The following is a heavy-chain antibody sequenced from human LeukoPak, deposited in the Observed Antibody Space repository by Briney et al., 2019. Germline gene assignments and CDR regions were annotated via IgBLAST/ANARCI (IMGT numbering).Heavy chain of an antibody. CDR3: ARSGRQSSDY. D-gene: IGHD6-19*01. CDR1: GFTFSSYS. J-gene: IGHJ4*02. V-gene: IGHV3-21*01. CDR2: ISSTSSYI. Sequence: PGRSLRLSCAASGFTFSSYSMNWVRQAPGKGLECVASISSTSSYIYYADSVKGRFTISRDNAKNSLYLQMNSLRAEDTAVFYCARSGRQSSDYWGQGTLVTVSS.